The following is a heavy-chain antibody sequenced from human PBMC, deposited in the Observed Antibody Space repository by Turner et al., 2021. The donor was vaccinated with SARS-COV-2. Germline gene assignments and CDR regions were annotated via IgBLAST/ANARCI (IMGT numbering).Heavy chain of an antibody. CDR3: GRVCNGNVCKNFDY. D-gene: IGHD2-15*01. CDR2: VTANSGDT. J-gene: IGHJ4*02. CDR1: GYTFTAYN. V-gene: IGHV1-2*02. Sequence: QVQLVQSGAEVKKPGASVKVSCKASGYTFTAYNIHWLRQAPGQGLEWMGWVTANSGDTNYAQKFQGRVTMTRDTSISTAYMELSSLRSDDTAVYYCGRVCNGNVCKNFDYWGQGTLVTVSS.